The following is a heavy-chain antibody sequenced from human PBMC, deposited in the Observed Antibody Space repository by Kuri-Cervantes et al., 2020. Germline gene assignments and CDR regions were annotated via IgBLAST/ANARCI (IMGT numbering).Heavy chain of an antibody. CDR2: IWYDGSNK. V-gene: IGHV3-33*01. CDR3: ARDGNYGWSPGYYGMDV. D-gene: IGHD3-10*01. J-gene: IGHJ6*02. CDR1: RFTFSSYG. Sequence: GESLKISCAASRFTFSSYGMHWGRQAPGKGLEWGVVIWYDGSNKYYADSVQGRFTISRDNSKNTLYLQMNSLRAEDTAVYYCARDGNYGWSPGYYGMDVWGQGTTVTVSS.